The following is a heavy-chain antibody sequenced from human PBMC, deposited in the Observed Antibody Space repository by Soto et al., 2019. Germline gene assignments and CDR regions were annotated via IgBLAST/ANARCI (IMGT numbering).Heavy chain of an antibody. Sequence: PGGSLRLSCAASGFTFSDHYMDWVRQAPGKGLEWVGRTRNKANSYTTEYAASVKGRFTISRDDSKNSLYLQMNSLKTEDTAVYYCARSQNRGHYYDSSGYIAGAFDIWGQGTMVTVSS. CDR1: GFTFSDHY. D-gene: IGHD3-22*01. V-gene: IGHV3-72*01. CDR3: ARSQNRGHYYDSSGYIAGAFDI. J-gene: IGHJ3*02. CDR2: TRNKANSYTT.